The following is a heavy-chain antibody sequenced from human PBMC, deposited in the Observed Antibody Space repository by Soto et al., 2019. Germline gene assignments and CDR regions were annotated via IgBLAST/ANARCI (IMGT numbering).Heavy chain of an antibody. D-gene: IGHD2-2*01. CDR3: ARGGDVVVPTALDY. J-gene: IGHJ4*02. Sequence: QVQLQESGPGLVKPSGTLSLTCAVSGGSINSSNWWSWVRQPPVNGREWIGEIYHSGSTNYNPSLKSRVTISVDKSKNQFSLNLSSMTAADTAVYYCARGGDVVVPTALDYWGQGTLVTVSS. CDR1: GGSINSSNW. V-gene: IGHV4-4*02. CDR2: IYHSGST.